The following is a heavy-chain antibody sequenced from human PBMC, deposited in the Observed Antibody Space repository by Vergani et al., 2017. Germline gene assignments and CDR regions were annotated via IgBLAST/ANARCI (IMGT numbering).Heavy chain of an antibody. CDR1: GMSISNNNYY. CDR2: IYDSRNN. D-gene: IGHD6-6*01. V-gene: IGHV4-39*01. Sequence: QLQLQESGLRLVKPSETLSLTCSLSGMSISNNNYYWGWIRQPPGKGLEWIGSIYDSRNNNYSPSLKSRVSISVDTSKNQFSLNLTSVTAADTAVYYCARHLRQLARNDVFDIWGHGTLVTVSS. J-gene: IGHJ3*02. CDR3: ARHLRQLARNDVFDI.